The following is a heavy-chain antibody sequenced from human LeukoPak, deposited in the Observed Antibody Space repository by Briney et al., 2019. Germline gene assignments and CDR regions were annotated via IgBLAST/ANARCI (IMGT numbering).Heavy chain of an antibody. V-gene: IGHV3-23*01. CDR2: ISGSGSNT. D-gene: IGHD2-2*01. Sequence: GGSLRLSCAASGFTFSSYVMSWVRQAPGKGLEWVSAISGSGSNTYYADSVKGRFTIFKDNSRNTLYLQMNSLRAGDTAVYYCANGQYALDYWGQGTLVTVSS. CDR3: ANGQYALDY. CDR1: GFTFSSYV. J-gene: IGHJ4*02.